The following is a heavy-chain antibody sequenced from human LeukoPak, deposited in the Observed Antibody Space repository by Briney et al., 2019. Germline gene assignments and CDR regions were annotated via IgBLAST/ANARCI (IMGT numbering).Heavy chain of an antibody. Sequence: GGSLRLSCVASGFTFSSYWMHWVRRAPGKGLVWVSRINTDGSSTTYADSVKGRFTISRDNVKNTLYLQMNSLRAEDTAVYYCARREGFCKGGTCYLDFWGQGTLVTVSS. J-gene: IGHJ4*02. CDR2: INTDGSST. V-gene: IGHV3-74*01. CDR1: GFTFSSYW. CDR3: ARREGFCKGGTCYLDF. D-gene: IGHD2-15*01.